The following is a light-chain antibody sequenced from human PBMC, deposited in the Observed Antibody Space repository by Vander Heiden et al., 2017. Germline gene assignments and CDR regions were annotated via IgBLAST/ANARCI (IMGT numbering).Light chain of an antibody. CDR3: QQYDDLPWT. J-gene: IGKJ1*01. CDR1: QDIRNY. CDR2: DAS. Sequence: DIQMTQSPSSLSASVGDRVTITCQASQDIRNYLNWYQQKPGKAPKLLINDASKLKTGVPSRFSGSGSGTDFTFTISSLQPEDFATYYGQQYDDLPWTFGQGTKVEIK. V-gene: IGKV1-33*01.